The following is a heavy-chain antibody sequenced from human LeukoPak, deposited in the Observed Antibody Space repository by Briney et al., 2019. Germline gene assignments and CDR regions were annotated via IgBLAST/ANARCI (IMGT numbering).Heavy chain of an antibody. CDR1: GFTFSSYW. D-gene: IGHD5-12*01. Sequence: GGSLRLPCAASGFTFSSYWMSWVRQAPGKGLEWVANIKQDGSDKYYADSVKGRFTISRDNSKNTLYLQMNSLRAEDTAVYYCARGPSAYPKCFDYWGQGTLVTVSS. V-gene: IGHV3-7*02. CDR3: ARGPSAYPKCFDY. CDR2: IKQDGSDK. J-gene: IGHJ4*02.